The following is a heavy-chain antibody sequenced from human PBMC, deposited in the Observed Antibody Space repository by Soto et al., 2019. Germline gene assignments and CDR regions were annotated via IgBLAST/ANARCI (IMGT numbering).Heavy chain of an antibody. CDR2: TSYDGSNT. V-gene: IGHV3-30*01. CDR1: GFTFSSFA. J-gene: IGHJ6*02. D-gene: IGHD5-12*01. Sequence: QVQLVESGGGVVQPGRSLRLSCAASGFTFSSFAMHWVRQAPGKGLEWVAVTSYDGSNTYYADSVKGRFTISRDNSKNPXXLQMNSLRAEDTAVYYCARDGNSGYDWDYYYGMDVWGQGTTVTVSS. CDR3: ARDGNSGYDWDYYYGMDV.